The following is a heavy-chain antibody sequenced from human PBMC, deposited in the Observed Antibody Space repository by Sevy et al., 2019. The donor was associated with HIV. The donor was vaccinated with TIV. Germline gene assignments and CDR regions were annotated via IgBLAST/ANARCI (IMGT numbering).Heavy chain of an antibody. CDR2: IQSKTDGGTT. J-gene: IGHJ4*02. Sequence: GGSLRLSCAASEFTFSSAWMSWVRQAPGKGLEWVGRIQSKTDGGTTDYAASVKGRFTISRDHSVNTLYLQMNSLTTDDTAVYYCTTDTSTGYFDWLLDFDYWGQGTLVTVSS. CDR1: EFTFSSAW. CDR3: TTDTSTGYFDWLLDFDY. D-gene: IGHD3-9*01. V-gene: IGHV3-15*01.